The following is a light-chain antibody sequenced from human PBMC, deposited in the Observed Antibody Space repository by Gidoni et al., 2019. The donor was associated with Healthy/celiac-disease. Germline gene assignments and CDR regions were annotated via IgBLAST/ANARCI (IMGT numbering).Light chain of an antibody. CDR3: QTWGTGIVV. V-gene: IGLV4-69*01. Sequence: HLVPTQSPSASASLGASVKLTCTLSSGHSSYAIAWHQQQPEKGPRYLMKLNSDGSHSKGDGIPDRFSGSSSGAERYLTISSLQSEDEADYYCQTWGTGIVVFGGGTKLTVL. CDR2: LNSDGSH. CDR1: SGHSSYA. J-gene: IGLJ2*01.